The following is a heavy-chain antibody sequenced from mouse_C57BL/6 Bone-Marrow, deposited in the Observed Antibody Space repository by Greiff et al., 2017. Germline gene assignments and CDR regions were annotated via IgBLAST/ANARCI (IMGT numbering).Heavy chain of an antibody. J-gene: IGHJ3*01. Sequence: VQVVESGPGLVAPSQSLSITCTVSGFSLTSYGVDWVRQSPGKGLEWLGVIWGVGSTNYNSALKSRLSISKDNSKSQVFLKMTSLQTDDTAMYYCASDLGRGFAYWGQGTLVTVSA. V-gene: IGHV2-6*01. CDR1: GFSLTSYG. CDR3: ASDLGRGFAY. CDR2: IWGVGST. D-gene: IGHD4-1*01.